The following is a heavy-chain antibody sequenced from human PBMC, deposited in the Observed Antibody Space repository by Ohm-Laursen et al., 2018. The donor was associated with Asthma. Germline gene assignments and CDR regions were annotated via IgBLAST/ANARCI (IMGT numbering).Heavy chain of an antibody. V-gene: IGHV4-31*03. CDR2: IHYSGTT. Sequence: SDTLSLTCTVSGGSISSGHYYWTWIRQRPGTGLVWIGKIHYSGTTIYTPSLESRLTISLDTSKNQFSLNLSSVTAADTALYFCARDGRLRGSFDYWGQGNLVTVSS. CDR1: GGSISSGHYY. J-gene: IGHJ4*02. CDR3: ARDGRLRGSFDY. D-gene: IGHD3-10*01.